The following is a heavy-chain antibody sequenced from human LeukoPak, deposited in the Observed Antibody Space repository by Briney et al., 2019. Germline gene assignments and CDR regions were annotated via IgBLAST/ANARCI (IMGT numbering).Heavy chain of an antibody. CDR3: ARGRPYSGGYHLDY. J-gene: IGHJ4*02. CDR2: IYYSGST. V-gene: IGHV4-39*01. CDR1: GDSTSSDRYY. Sequence: PSETLSLTCTISGDSTSSDRYYGGWVRQPPGKGLEWIGNIYYSGSTYYNPSLKSRVTMSVGTSKNQFFLKLNSVTAADTAVYYCARGRPYSGGYHLDYWGQGTLVTVSP. D-gene: IGHD1-26*01.